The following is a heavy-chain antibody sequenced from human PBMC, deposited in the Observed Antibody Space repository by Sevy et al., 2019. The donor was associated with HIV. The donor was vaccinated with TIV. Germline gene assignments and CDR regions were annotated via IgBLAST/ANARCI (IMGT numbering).Heavy chain of an antibody. Sequence: GGSLRLSCTTSGFTFDDYAMSWFRLAPGKGLEWVACHTRNSYEAYGGTTDYGASVKGRFIISRDDSKSIAYLQMSSLKTEDTAVYYCTRALATADTPEYYFDYWGQGTLVTVSS. D-gene: IGHD5-12*01. J-gene: IGHJ4*02. CDR2: HTRNSYEAYGGTT. CDR3: TRALATADTPEYYFDY. CDR1: GFTFDDYA. V-gene: IGHV3-49*03.